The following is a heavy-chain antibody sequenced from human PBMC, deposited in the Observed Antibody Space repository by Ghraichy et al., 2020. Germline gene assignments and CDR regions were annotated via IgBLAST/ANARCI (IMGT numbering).Heavy chain of an antibody. D-gene: IGHD6-6*01. V-gene: IGHV3-9*01. J-gene: IGHJ4*02. CDR1: GFTFDDYA. Sequence: SLRLSCAASGFTFDDYAMHWVRQAPGKGLEWVSGISWNSGSIGYADSVKGRFTISRDNAKNSLYLQMNSLRAEDTALYYCAKDITEYSSSYGYFDYWGQGTLVTVSS. CDR3: AKDITEYSSSYGYFDY. CDR2: ISWNSGSI.